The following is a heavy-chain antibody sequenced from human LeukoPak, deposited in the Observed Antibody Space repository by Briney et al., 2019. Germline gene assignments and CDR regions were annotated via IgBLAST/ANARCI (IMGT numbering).Heavy chain of an antibody. CDR1: GYTFTSYY. V-gene: IGHV1-46*01. Sequence: ASVKVSCKASGYTFTSYYMDWVRQAPGQGLEWMGIINPSGGSTSYAQKFLGRVTMTRDTSTSTVYMELSSLRSEDTAVYYCARARGSSGWYSYYYMDVWGKGTTVTVSS. CDR3: ARARGSSGWYSYYYMDV. CDR2: INPSGGST. J-gene: IGHJ6*03. D-gene: IGHD6-19*01.